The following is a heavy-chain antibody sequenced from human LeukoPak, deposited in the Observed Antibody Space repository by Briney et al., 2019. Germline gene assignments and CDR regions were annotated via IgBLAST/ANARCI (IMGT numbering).Heavy chain of an antibody. D-gene: IGHD1-26*01. CDR1: GFTFSSYS. V-gene: IGHV3-21*04. J-gene: IGHJ4*02. Sequence: GGSLRLSCAASGFTFSSYSMNWVRQATGKGLEWVSSISSSSSYIYYADSVKGRFTISRDNAKKSLYLQINSLRTEDTAVYYCATKSGTYYNYWGRGSLVTVSS. CDR3: ATKSGTYYNY. CDR2: ISSSSSYI.